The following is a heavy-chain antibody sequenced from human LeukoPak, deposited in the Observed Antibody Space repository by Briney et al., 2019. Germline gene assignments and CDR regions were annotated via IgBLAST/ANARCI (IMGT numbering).Heavy chain of an antibody. CDR2: IYYNGGT. CDR1: GGSISSYY. V-gene: IGHV4-59*01. Sequence: SETLSLTCTVSGGSISSYYWSWIRQPPGKGLERIGYIYYNGGTNYNPSLKSRVTISVDTSEPQFSLKLSSVAAADTAVYYFARENDYVWGSYRRYFDYWGQGSLVTVSS. J-gene: IGHJ4*02. D-gene: IGHD3-16*02. CDR3: ARENDYVWGSYRRYFDY.